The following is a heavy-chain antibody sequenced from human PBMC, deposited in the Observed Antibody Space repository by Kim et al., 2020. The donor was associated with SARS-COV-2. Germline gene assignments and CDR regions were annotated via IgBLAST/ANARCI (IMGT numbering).Heavy chain of an antibody. Sequence: GGSLRLSCAASGFTFSSYDMHWVRQAPGKGLEWVAVISYDGSNKYYADSVKGRFTISRDNSKNTLYLQMNSLRAEDTAVYYCARDGSFGYYFDYWGQGTLVTVSS. D-gene: IGHD5-18*01. CDR1: GFTFSSYD. CDR2: ISYDGSNK. CDR3: ARDGSFGYYFDY. V-gene: IGHV3-30*04. J-gene: IGHJ4*02.